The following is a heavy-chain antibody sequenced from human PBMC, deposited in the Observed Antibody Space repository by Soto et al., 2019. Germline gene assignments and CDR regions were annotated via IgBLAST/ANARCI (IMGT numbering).Heavy chain of an antibody. CDR3: ARGQQWPTSGGYYYYGMDV. CDR1: GWSFSGYY. D-gene: IGHD6-19*01. CDR2: INHSGST. V-gene: IGHV4-34*01. Sequence: PSETLSLTSAVSGWSFSGYYWSGIRQPPGKGRGWIGEINHSGSTNYNPSLKSRVTISVDTSKNQFSLKLSSVTAADTAVYYCARGQQWPTSGGYYYYGMDVWGQGTTVTVSS. J-gene: IGHJ6*02.